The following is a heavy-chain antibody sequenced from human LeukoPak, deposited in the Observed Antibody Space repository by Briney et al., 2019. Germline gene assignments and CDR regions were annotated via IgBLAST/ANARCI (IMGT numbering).Heavy chain of an antibody. Sequence: SETLSLTCAIYGGSFSGYYWNWIRQPPGKGLEWIGEIHHSGSTNYNPSLKSRVTISVDTSKNQFSLKLSSVTAADTAVYYCARSRGWLQSHPLGYWGQGTPVTVSS. CDR2: IHHSGST. V-gene: IGHV4-34*01. J-gene: IGHJ4*02. CDR3: ARSRGWLQSHPLGY. D-gene: IGHD5-24*01. CDR1: GGSFSGYY.